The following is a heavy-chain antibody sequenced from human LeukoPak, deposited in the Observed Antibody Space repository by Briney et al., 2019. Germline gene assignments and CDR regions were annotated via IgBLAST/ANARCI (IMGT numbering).Heavy chain of an antibody. Sequence: SETLSLTCTVSGGSISSYYWSWIRQPAGKGLEWIGRIYTSGSTNYNPSLKSRVTMSVDTSKNQFSLKLSSVTAADTAVYYCARDGYDYVWGSYPRLDPRGQGTLVTVSS. V-gene: IGHV4-4*07. CDR1: GGSISSYY. J-gene: IGHJ5*02. D-gene: IGHD3-16*02. CDR3: ARDGYDYVWGSYPRLDP. CDR2: IYTSGST.